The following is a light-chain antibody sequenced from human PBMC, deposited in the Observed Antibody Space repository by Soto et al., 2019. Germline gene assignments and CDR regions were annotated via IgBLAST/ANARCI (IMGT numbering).Light chain of an antibody. CDR1: SSDVGGYNL. Sequence: QSALTQPASVSGSPGQSITISCTGTSSDVGGYNLVSWYQQHPGEAPKLMIYEVTNRPSGVSNRFSGSKSGNTASLTISGLQAEDEADYYCCSYAGSYTYVFGTGTKLTVL. CDR2: EVT. V-gene: IGLV2-14*03. J-gene: IGLJ1*01. CDR3: CSYAGSYTYV.